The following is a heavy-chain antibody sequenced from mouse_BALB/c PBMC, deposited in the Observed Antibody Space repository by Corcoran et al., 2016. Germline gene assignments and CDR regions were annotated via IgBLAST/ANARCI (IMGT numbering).Heavy chain of an antibody. Sequence: QIQLVQSGPELKKPGETVKISCKASGYTFTNYGMNWVKQAPGKGLKWMGWINTYTGEPTYADDFKGRFAFSLETSSSTAYLQINNLKNEDTATYFCARDYGSSYGYWGQGTTLTVSS. CDR3: ARDYGSSYGY. J-gene: IGHJ2*01. D-gene: IGHD1-1*01. V-gene: IGHV9-3-1*01. CDR2: INTYTGEP. CDR1: GYTFTNYG.